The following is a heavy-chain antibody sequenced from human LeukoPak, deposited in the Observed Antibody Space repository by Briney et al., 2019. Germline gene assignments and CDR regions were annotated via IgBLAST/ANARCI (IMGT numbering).Heavy chain of an antibody. D-gene: IGHD5-24*01. CDR3: ARVATIEGYDY. Sequence: TGGSLRLSCAASGFTFSSYAMHWVRQAPGKGLENVSAISSNGGSTYYANSVKGRFTISRDNSKNTLYLQMGSLRAEDMAVYYCARVATIEGYDYWGQGTLVTVSS. CDR1: GFTFSSYA. CDR2: ISSNGGST. V-gene: IGHV3-64*01. J-gene: IGHJ4*02.